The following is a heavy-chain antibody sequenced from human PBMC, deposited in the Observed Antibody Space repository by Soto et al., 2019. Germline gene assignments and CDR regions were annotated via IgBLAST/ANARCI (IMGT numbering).Heavy chain of an antibody. CDR3: ARDCPGCQLLWGFDY. J-gene: IGHJ4*02. D-gene: IGHD2-2*01. CDR1: GFTFSSYG. Sequence: QVQLVESGGGVVQPGRSLRLSCAASGFTFSSYGMHWVRRAPGKGLEWVAVIWYDGSNKYYADCVKGRFTISRENSKNTLHLQMNSLRADGTAVYYCARDCPGCQLLWGFDYWGQGTLVTVSS. V-gene: IGHV3-33*01. CDR2: IWYDGSNK.